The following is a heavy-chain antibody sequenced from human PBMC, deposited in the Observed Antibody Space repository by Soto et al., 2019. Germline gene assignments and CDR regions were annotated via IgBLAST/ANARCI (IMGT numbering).Heavy chain of an antibody. J-gene: IGHJ6*02. Sequence: GGSLRLSGAASGFTVSSNYMSWVRQAPGKGLEWVSVIYSGGSTYYADSVKGRFTISRDNSKNTLYLQMNSLRAGDTAVYYCARDLGYSSGPNYYYYYGMDVWGQGTTVTVSS. V-gene: IGHV3-53*01. CDR1: GFTVSSNY. CDR3: ARDLGYSSGPNYYYYYGMDV. CDR2: IYSGGST. D-gene: IGHD5-18*01.